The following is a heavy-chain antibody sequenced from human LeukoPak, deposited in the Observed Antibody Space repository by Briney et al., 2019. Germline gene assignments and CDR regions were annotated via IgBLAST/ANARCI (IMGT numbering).Heavy chain of an antibody. CDR2: IYPRGTT. CDR3: ATVLRSGNTGFAFAI. V-gene: IGHV3-66*02. J-gene: IGHJ3*02. D-gene: IGHD3-3*01. Sequence: GGSLRLSCAASGFTVSNNFMTWVRQASGKGLEWVSMIYPRGTTYSADSVKGRLTISRDDSQNTLYLQLNSLSPDDTALYFRATVLRSGNTGFAFAIWGQGTMVTVSS. CDR1: GFTVSNNF.